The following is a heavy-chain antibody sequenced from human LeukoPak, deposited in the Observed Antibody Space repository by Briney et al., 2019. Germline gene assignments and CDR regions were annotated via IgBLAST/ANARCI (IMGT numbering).Heavy chain of an antibody. J-gene: IGHJ6*02. V-gene: IGHV3-7*03. CDR3: AKDKGWGYSSYDYYGMDV. CDR2: IKPDGSEK. Sequence: GGSLRLYCAASGFTFSSYWMSWVRQAPGKGLEWVANIKPDGSEKHYVDSVKGRLTIARDNAKNSLFLQMNSLRAEDTAVYYCAKDKGWGYSSYDYYGMDVWGQGTTVTVSS. D-gene: IGHD1-26*01. CDR1: GFTFSSYW.